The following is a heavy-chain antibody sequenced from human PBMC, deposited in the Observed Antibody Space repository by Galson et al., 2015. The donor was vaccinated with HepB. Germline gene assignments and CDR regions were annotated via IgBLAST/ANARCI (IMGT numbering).Heavy chain of an antibody. Sequence: SVKVSCKASGYTFTSYGISWVRQAPGQGLEWMGWISAYNGNTNHAQKLQGRVTMTTDTSTGTAYMELRSLRSDDTAVYYCARDSSGWYEYFQHWGQGTLVTVSS. V-gene: IGHV1-18*01. J-gene: IGHJ1*01. CDR1: GYTFTSYG. D-gene: IGHD6-19*01. CDR2: ISAYNGNT. CDR3: ARDSSGWYEYFQH.